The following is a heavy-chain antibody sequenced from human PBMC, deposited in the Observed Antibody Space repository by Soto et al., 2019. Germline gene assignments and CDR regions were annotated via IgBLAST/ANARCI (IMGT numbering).Heavy chain of an antibody. D-gene: IGHD6-6*01. CDR1: GGSFSGYY. CDR2: INHSGST. J-gene: IGHJ5*02. CDR3: ARASSIPARRAWFDP. Sequence: SETLSLTCAVYGGSFSGYYWSWIRQPPGKGLEWIGEINHSGSTNYNPSLKSRVTISVDTSKNQFSLKLSSVTAADTAVYYCARASSIPARRAWFDPWGQGTLVTVSS. V-gene: IGHV4-34*01.